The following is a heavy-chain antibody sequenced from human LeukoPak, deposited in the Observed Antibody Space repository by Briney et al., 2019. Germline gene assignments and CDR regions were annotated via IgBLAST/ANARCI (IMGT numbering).Heavy chain of an antibody. J-gene: IGHJ4*02. CDR3: ARSFGIGYYGSGNYFGY. CDR1: GGSINSGGYS. CDR2: IYHSGST. D-gene: IGHD3-10*01. V-gene: IGHV4-30-2*01. Sequence: SETLSLTRAVSGGSINSGGYSWSWIRQPPGKGLEWIGYIYHSGSTYYNPSLKSRVTISVDRSKNQFSLKLSSVTAADTAVYYCARSFGIGYYGSGNYFGYWGQGTLVTVSS.